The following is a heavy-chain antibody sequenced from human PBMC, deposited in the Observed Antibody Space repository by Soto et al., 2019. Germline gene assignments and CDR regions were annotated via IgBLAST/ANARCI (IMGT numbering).Heavy chain of an antibody. CDR3: ARVERGTATTVVDAFDI. J-gene: IGHJ3*02. D-gene: IGHD1-1*01. CDR1: GGFVSSGSYY. CDR2: MSHSGGT. Sequence: ETLSLTCAVYGGFVSSGSYYWSWIRQPPGKGLEWIGEMSHSGGTHFNPSLKSRVTISVDTSKNQFSLKMSSVTAADTALYYCARVERGTATTVVDAFDIWGPGTMVTVSS. V-gene: IGHV4-61*01.